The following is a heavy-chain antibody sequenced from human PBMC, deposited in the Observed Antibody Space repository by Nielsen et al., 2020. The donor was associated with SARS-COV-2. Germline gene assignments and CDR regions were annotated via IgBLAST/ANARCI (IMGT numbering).Heavy chain of an antibody. V-gene: IGHV3-23*01. Sequence: GESLKISCAASGFTFSSYSMNWVRQAPGKGLERVSGISGSGFTTYYADSVRGRFTISRDNSKNTLFLQMNSVRVEDTAVYYCAKDTNKYNDFWGSRRYFDCWGQGALVTVSS. J-gene: IGHJ4*02. CDR1: GFTFSSYS. CDR3: AKDTNKYNDFWGSRRYFDC. D-gene: IGHD3-3*01. CDR2: ISGSGFTT.